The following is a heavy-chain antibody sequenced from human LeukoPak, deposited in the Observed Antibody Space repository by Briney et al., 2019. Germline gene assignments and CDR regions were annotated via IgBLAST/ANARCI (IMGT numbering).Heavy chain of an antibody. Sequence: SETLSLTCAVYGGSFSGYYWSGLRQPPGKGLEWIGEINHSGSTNYNPSLKSRVTISLVQSKNQFSLMHSSVPTADTAVYYCASGSFDFWSGYPDGLFDYWGQGTLVTVSS. CDR1: GGSFSGYY. CDR3: ASGSFDFWSGYPDGLFDY. V-gene: IGHV4-34*01. D-gene: IGHD3-3*01. J-gene: IGHJ4*02. CDR2: INHSGST.